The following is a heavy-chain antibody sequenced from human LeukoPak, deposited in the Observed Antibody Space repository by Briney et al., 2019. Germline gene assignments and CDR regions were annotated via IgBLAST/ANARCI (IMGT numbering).Heavy chain of an antibody. J-gene: IGHJ4*02. V-gene: IGHV4-59*01. CDR3: ARDSVAGTSCSL. CDR1: GGSISSYY. CDR2: IYYSGST. D-gene: IGHD6-19*01. Sequence: SETLSLTCTVSGGSISSYYWSWIRQPPGKGLEWIGYIYYSGSTNYNPSLKSRVTISVDTSKNQFSLKLSSVTAADTAVYYCARDSVAGTSCSLWGQGTLVTVSS.